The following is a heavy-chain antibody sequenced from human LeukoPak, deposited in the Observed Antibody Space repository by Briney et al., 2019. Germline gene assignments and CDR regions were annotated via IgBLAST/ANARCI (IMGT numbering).Heavy chain of an antibody. CDR1: GGSISSYY. Sequence: SETLSLTCTVSGGSISSYYWSWIRQPPGKGLEWIGYIYYSGSTNYHPSLKSRVTISVDTSKNQFSLKLSSVTAADTAVYYCARDTRGGIGNDAFDIWGQGTMVTVSS. D-gene: IGHD3-16*02. CDR3: ARDTRGGIGNDAFDI. J-gene: IGHJ3*02. V-gene: IGHV4-59*01. CDR2: IYYSGST.